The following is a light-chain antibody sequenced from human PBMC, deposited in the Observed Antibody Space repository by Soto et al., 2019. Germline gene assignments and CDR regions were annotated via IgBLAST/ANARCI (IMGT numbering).Light chain of an antibody. CDR1: QSVSSNF. V-gene: IGKV3-20*01. J-gene: IGKJ1*01. Sequence: EIVLTQSPGTLSLSPGERATLSCRASQSVSSNFLAWYQQKPGQAPRLLIYGASSRATGIPDRFSGSGSGTDLTLTISRLETEDFAVYYCPQYGSSSWTFGQRTKVEIK. CDR2: GAS. CDR3: PQYGSSSWT.